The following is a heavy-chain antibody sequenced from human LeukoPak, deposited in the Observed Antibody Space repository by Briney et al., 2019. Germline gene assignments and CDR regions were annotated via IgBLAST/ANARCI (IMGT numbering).Heavy chain of an antibody. Sequence: GGSLRLSCAASGFSFSTYSMNWVRQAPGKGLEWVSSISSRSSYIYYTDSVMGRFTISRDNAKNSLHLQMNSLRAEDTALYYCARGSTGGYSGYDATRKYFDYWGQGTLVTVSS. J-gene: IGHJ4*02. CDR2: ISSRSSYI. D-gene: IGHD5-12*01. V-gene: IGHV3-21*01. CDR3: ARGSTGGYSGYDATRKYFDY. CDR1: GFSFSTYS.